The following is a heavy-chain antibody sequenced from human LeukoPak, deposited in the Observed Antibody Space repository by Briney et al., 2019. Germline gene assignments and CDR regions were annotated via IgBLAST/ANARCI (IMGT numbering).Heavy chain of an antibody. V-gene: IGHV4-38-2*02. Sequence: SETLSLTCTVSGYSISSGYYWGWIRQPPGKGLEWIGSIYHSGSTYYNPSLKSRVTISVDTSKNQFSLKLSSVTAADTAVYYCARDLPGWLPTAGDVWGKGTTVTVSS. CDR2: IYHSGST. D-gene: IGHD2-2*01. CDR3: ARDLPGWLPTAGDV. J-gene: IGHJ6*04. CDR1: GYSISSGYY.